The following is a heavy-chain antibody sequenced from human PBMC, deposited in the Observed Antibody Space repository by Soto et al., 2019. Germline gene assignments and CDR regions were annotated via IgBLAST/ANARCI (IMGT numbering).Heavy chain of an antibody. J-gene: IGHJ5*01. V-gene: IGHV3-30-3*01. CDR2: ISYDGTNK. CDR1: GFSFSISP. Sequence: QVQLVESGGGVVQPGRSLRLSCAASGFSFSISPMHWVRQAPGKGPEWAALISYDGTNKFYADSVKGRCTISRDNSTSTLYLQVDSLRPEDAAVYYCARDPKTSGGQHWAFNCFDSWGQGTLVTVSS. CDR3: ARDPKTSGGQHWAFNCFDS. D-gene: IGHD7-27*01.